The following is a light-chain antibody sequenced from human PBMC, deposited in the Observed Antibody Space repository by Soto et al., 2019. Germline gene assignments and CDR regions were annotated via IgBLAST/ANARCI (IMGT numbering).Light chain of an antibody. CDR3: QQYVSAPIT. J-gene: IGKJ5*01. Sequence: EIVFAYSPVTRSFCRGERATLSCRASQSLSSNYLAWYQQKPGQAPRLLIYGVSSRATGVPVSFSGSGSGTDFTLTISRLEPEDFAVYYCQQYVSAPITFGQGTRLEIK. V-gene: IGKV3-20*01. CDR1: QSLSSNY. CDR2: GVS.